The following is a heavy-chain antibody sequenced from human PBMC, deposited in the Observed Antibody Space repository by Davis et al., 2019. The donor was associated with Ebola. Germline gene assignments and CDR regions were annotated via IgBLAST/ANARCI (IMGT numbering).Heavy chain of an antibody. CDR1: GFTFSNYA. CDR3: AKSQFWTPYYFDY. J-gene: IGHJ4*02. CDR2: INVDGT. Sequence: PGGSLRLSCAASGFTFSNYAMSWVRQAPGKGLEWVSAINVDGTYYADSVKGRFTISRDNSKSTLYLQMNSLRAEDTAIYYCAKSQFWTPYYFDYWGQGTLVTVSS. D-gene: IGHD3/OR15-3a*01. V-gene: IGHV3-23*01.